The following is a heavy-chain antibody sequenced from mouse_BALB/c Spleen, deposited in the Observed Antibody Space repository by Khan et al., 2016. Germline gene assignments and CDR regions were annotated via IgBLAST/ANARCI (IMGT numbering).Heavy chain of an antibody. J-gene: IGHJ2*01. CDR1: GYTFSSYW. Sequence: QVQLQQSGAELMKPGASVKISCRATGYTFSSYWIEWIKQRPGHGLEWIGQILPGSGSTHYNENFKGKDTFTADTSSNTVYMQLSSLTSEDSAVYYWARNWAVDYWGQGTTLTVSS. V-gene: IGHV1-9*01. CDR3: ARNWAVDY. CDR2: ILPGSGST. D-gene: IGHD4-1*01.